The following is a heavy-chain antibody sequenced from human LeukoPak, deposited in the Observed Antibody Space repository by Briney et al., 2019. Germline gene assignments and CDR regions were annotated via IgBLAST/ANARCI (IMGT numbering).Heavy chain of an antibody. D-gene: IGHD3-9*01. Sequence: GASVKVSCKASGYTFTSYGISWVRQAPGQGLEWMGWISAYNGNTNYAQKLQGRVTMTTDTSTSTAYIELRSLRSDDTAVYYCARDQWYDILTGSHAFDIWGQGTMVTVSS. CDR3: ARDQWYDILTGSHAFDI. CDR1: GYTFTSYG. CDR2: ISAYNGNT. V-gene: IGHV1-18*01. J-gene: IGHJ3*02.